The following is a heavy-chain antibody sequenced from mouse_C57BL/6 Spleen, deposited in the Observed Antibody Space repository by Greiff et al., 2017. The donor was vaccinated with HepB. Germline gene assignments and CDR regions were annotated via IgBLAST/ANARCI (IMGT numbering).Heavy chain of an antibody. Sequence: EVNVVESGEGLVKPGGSLKLSCAASGFTFSSYAMSWVRQTPEKRLELVAYISSGGDYIYYADTVKGRFTISRDNARNTLYLQMSSLKSEDTAMYYCTRDHGYFDVWGTGTTVTVSS. V-gene: IGHV5-9-1*02. CDR3: TRDHGYFDV. CDR1: GFTFSSYA. CDR2: ISSGGDYI. J-gene: IGHJ1*03. D-gene: IGHD1-1*02.